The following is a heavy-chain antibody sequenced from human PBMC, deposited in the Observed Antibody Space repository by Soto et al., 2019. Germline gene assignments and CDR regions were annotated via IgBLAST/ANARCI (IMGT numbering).Heavy chain of an antibody. CDR3: AKYGRWLVHFYYYGMDV. CDR2: ISGSGGST. J-gene: IGHJ6*02. CDR1: GFTFSSYA. D-gene: IGHD6-19*01. V-gene: IGHV3-23*01. Sequence: EVQLLESGGGLVQPGGSLRLPCAASGFTFSSYAMSWVRQAPGKGLEWVSAISGSGGSTYYADSVKGRFTISRDNSKNTLYLQMNSLRAEDTAVYYCAKYGRWLVHFYYYGMDVWGQGTTVTVSS.